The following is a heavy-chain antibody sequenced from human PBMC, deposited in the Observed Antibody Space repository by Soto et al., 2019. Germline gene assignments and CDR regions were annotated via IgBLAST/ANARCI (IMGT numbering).Heavy chain of an antibody. CDR3: AKEERYSSGWSYYYYGMDV. D-gene: IGHD6-19*01. CDR2: ISGSGGST. V-gene: IGHV3-23*01. Sequence: GGSLRLSCAASGFTFSSYAMSWVRQAPGKGLEWVSAISGSGGSTYYADSVKGRFTISRDNSKNTLYLQMNSLRAEDTAVYYCAKEERYSSGWSYYYYGMDVWGQGTTVTVSS. CDR1: GFTFSSYA. J-gene: IGHJ6*02.